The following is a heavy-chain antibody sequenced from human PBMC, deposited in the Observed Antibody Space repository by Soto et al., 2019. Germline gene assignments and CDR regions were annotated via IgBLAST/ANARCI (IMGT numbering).Heavy chain of an antibody. CDR1: GFTFSSYA. CDR2: ISGSGGST. CDR3: AKDLWGSYRFGY. V-gene: IGHV3-23*01. Sequence: EVQLLESGGGLVQPGGSLRLSCAASGFTFSSYAMSWVRQAPGKGLEWVSAISGSGGSTYYADSVKGRFTISRDNSKNTLYLQMNSLRAEDTAIYYCAKDLWGSYRFGYWGQGTLVTVSS. D-gene: IGHD3-16*02. J-gene: IGHJ4*02.